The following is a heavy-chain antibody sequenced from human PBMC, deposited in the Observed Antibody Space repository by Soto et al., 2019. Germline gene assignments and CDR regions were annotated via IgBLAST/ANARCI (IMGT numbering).Heavy chain of an antibody. CDR1: GYSISSGYY. D-gene: IGHD3-10*01. CDR3: ARGYYGSGSYYNFGWFDP. Sequence: SETLSLTCAVSGYSISSGYYWGWIRQPPGKGLEWIGSIFHSGSTYYNPSLKSRVTISLDTSKNQFSLELRSVTAADTAVYYCARGYYGSGSYYNFGWFDPWGKGTLVTVSS. CDR2: IFHSGST. J-gene: IGHJ5*02. V-gene: IGHV4-38-2*01.